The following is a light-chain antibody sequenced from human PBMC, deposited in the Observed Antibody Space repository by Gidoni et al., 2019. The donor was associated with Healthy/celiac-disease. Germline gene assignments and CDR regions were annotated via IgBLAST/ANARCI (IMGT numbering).Light chain of an antibody. CDR3: HQRSNWPPFT. Sequence: EIELTQSPATLSLSPGERATLSCRASQSVRSYLAWYQQKPGQAPRLLLYDASTRATGIPARFSGSGSATAFTLSISSLVPADFAVSYCHQRSNWPPFTFGPGTQVDIK. J-gene: IGKJ3*01. CDR2: DAS. CDR1: QSVRSY. V-gene: IGKV3-11*01.